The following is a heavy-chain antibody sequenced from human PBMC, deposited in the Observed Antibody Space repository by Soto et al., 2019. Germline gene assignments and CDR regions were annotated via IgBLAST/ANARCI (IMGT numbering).Heavy chain of an antibody. D-gene: IGHD6-19*01. CDR1: GASISNYY. CDR2: IYNGEST. Sequence: SSETLSLTCTASGASISNYYWNWIRQPPGKGLEWIGHIYNGESTNYNPSLKSRVTISVDTSKNQFSLKLGSVTAADTAVYYCAQTTGWPGFDYWGQGTLVTVSS. V-gene: IGHV4-59*01. J-gene: IGHJ4*02. CDR3: AQTTGWPGFDY.